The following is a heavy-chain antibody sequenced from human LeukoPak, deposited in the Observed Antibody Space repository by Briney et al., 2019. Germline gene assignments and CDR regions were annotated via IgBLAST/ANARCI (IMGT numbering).Heavy chain of an antibody. J-gene: IGHJ3*02. CDR2: INSDGSST. CDR1: GFAFSSYW. CDR3: ARGSLAAASAAFDI. D-gene: IGHD6-13*01. V-gene: IGHV3-74*01. Sequence: GGSLRLSCAASGFAFSSYWMHWVRQAPGKGLVWVSRINSDGSSTSYADSVKGRFTISRDNAKNTLYLQMNSLRAEDTAVYYCARGSLAAASAAFDIWGQGTMVTVSS.